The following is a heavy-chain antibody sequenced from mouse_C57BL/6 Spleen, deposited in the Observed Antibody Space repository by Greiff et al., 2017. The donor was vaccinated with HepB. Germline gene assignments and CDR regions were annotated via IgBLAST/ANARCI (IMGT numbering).Heavy chain of an antibody. CDR3: ARTVVAYYYAMDY. D-gene: IGHD1-1*01. V-gene: IGHV14-2*01. CDR2: IDPEDGET. J-gene: IGHJ4*01. CDR1: GFNIKDYY. Sequence: VHVKQSGAELVKPGASVKLSCTASGFNIKDYYMHWVTQRTEQGLEWIGRIDPEDGETKYAPKFQGKATITADPSSNTAYLHLSSLTSEDTAVYYWARTVVAYYYAMDYWGQGASVTVSS.